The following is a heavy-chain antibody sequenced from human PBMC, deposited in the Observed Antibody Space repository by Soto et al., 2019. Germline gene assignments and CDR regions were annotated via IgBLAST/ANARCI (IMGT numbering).Heavy chain of an antibody. Sequence: EVQLVESGGGLVQPGGSLRLSCEASGFTFSDYWIHWVRQVPGKGLVWVSGIKGDGSSTNYADSVKGRFTISRDNAKNKLYLQLNRLRPEDTAVYDCASGIPGHYGFDVWGQGTMCTDSS. D-gene: IGHD1-20*01. CDR3: ASGIPGHYGFDV. J-gene: IGHJ3*01. CDR1: GFTFSDYW. CDR2: IKGDGSST. V-gene: IGHV3-74*02.